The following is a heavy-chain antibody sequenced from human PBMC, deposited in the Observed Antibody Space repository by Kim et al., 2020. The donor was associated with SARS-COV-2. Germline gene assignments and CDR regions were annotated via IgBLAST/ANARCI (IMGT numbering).Heavy chain of an antibody. CDR3: ARHSMVRGVNG. CDR1: GGSISSYY. J-gene: IGHJ4*02. Sequence: SETLSLTCTVSGGSISSYYWSWIRQPPGKGLEWIGYIYYSGSTNYNPSLKSRVTISVDTSKNQFSLKLSSVTAADTAVYYCARHSMVRGVNGWGQGTLVTVSS. D-gene: IGHD3-10*01. CDR2: IYYSGST. V-gene: IGHV4-59*08.